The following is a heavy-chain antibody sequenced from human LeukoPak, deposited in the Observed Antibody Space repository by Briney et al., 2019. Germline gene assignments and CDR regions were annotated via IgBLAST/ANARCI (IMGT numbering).Heavy chain of an antibody. D-gene: IGHD3-3*01. Sequence: GGSLRLSCAASGFTFSNYAMSWVRQAPGKGLEWVSAISGSGGSTYYADSVKGRFTISRDNSRNTLYVQMNSLRAEDTAVYYCAKPGGLAIGYDFWSGYYLGYFDYWGQGTLVTVSS. CDR3: AKPGGLAIGYDFWSGYYLGYFDY. CDR2: ISGSGGST. CDR1: GFTFSNYA. V-gene: IGHV3-23*01. J-gene: IGHJ4*02.